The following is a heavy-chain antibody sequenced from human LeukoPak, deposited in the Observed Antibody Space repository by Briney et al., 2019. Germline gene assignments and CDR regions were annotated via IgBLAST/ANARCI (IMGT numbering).Heavy chain of an antibody. CDR1: GYTFTTYT. J-gene: IGHJ4*02. CDR2: INAGNDNT. D-gene: IGHD5-12*01. CDR3: ASSRGYDVGGYFDY. V-gene: IGHV1-3*01. Sequence: ASVKVSCEASGYTFTTYTIHWVRQAPGQRLEWMGWINAGNDNTKYSQKFQDRVTITRDTSASTAYMELSSLRSEDTAVYYCASSRGYDVGGYFDYWGQGTLVTVSS.